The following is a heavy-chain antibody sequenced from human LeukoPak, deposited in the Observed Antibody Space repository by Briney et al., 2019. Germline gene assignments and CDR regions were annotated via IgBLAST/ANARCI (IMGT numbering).Heavy chain of an antibody. V-gene: IGHV1-69*06. CDR3: ARGAQGYSLSNGPDY. D-gene: IGHD5-18*01. J-gene: IGHJ4*02. CDR1: GGTFSNYA. CDR2: IIPIFGTT. Sequence: SVKLSCKASGGTFSNYAITWVRQAPGQGLEWMGGIIPIFGTTTYAQTFQGRVTITADKSTSTAYMELSSLRSEDTAVYYCARGAQGYSLSNGPDYWGQGTLVTVSS.